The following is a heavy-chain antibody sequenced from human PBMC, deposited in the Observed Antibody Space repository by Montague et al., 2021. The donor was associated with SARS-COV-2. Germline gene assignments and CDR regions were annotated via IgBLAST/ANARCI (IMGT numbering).Heavy chain of an antibody. CDR1: GGSISSYY. V-gene: IGHV4-59*01. CDR3: ARGSGWMGNAFDI. Sequence: SETLSFTCTVSGGSISSYYWSWIRQPPGKGLEWIGYIYYSGSTNYNPSLKSRVTISVDTSKNQFSLKLSSVTAADTAVYYCARGSGWMGNAFDIWGLGTMVTVSS. J-gene: IGHJ3*02. CDR2: IYYSGST. D-gene: IGHD6-19*01.